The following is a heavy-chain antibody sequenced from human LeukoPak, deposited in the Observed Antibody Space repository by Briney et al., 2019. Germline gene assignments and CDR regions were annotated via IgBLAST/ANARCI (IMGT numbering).Heavy chain of an antibody. D-gene: IGHD6-19*01. J-gene: IGHJ4*02. CDR3: AKSSGWFLDY. CDR1: GFTFSTYS. Sequence: QPGGSLILSCAASGFTFSTYSMNWVRQAPGKGLEWLSYISSGSSTIYYADSVKGRFTISRDNAKNSLYLQMNSLRDEDTAVYYCAKSSGWFLDYWGQGTLVTVSS. CDR2: ISSGSSTI. V-gene: IGHV3-48*02.